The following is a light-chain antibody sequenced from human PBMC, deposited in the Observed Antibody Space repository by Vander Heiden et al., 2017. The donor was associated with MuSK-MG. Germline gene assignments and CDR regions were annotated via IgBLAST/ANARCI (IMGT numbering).Light chain of an antibody. CDR3: QVWDSSNDHWV. Sequence: SCVLTQPPSVSVAPGTTATITFGGDNIGRKTVYWDQQKPGQAPVLVIYSDTARTSGIPERFSGSNSGNTATLTITRVEAGDEADYYCQVWDSSNDHWVFGGGTKLTVL. CDR2: SDT. J-gene: IGLJ3*02. V-gene: IGLV3-21*04. CDR1: NIGRKT.